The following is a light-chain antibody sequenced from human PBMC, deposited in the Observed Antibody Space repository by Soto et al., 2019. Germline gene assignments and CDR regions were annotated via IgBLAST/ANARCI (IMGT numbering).Light chain of an antibody. CDR3: QQYGRSPPT. CDR1: ESVGSSR. V-gene: IGKV3-20*01. CDR2: GDS. J-gene: IGKJ1*01. Sequence: EIVLTQSPGTLSLSPGERATLFCRASESVGSSRLAWYQQNPGQAPKLLMYGDSNRAAGIPDRFSGSGSGTDCTLSISRLEPEDFAVYYCQQYGRSPPTFGQGTKVEIK.